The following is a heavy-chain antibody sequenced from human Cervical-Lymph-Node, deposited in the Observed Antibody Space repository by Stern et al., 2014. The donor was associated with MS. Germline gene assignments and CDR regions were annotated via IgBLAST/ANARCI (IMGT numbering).Heavy chain of an antibody. Sequence: EQLEESGPGLLKPSETLSLKCAVSGDIVNSGAYYWSWIRQPPGKGLEWIGYVYSNGKTNYNPSLKSRVTMSIDTPKNQISLRMISATAADTAVYYCARVGSSGWIGWIDPWGQGTLVTVSS. V-gene: IGHV4-61*08. CDR1: GDIVNSGAYY. D-gene: IGHD6-25*01. CDR2: VYSNGKT. J-gene: IGHJ5*02. CDR3: ARVGSSGWIGWIDP.